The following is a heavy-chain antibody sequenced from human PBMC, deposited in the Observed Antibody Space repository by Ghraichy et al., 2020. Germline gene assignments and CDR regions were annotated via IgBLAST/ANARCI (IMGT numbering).Heavy chain of an antibody. Sequence: GGSLRLSCAASGFTFNNYAMSWVRQAPGKGLEWVSAITGSGGSTYYADSVKGRFTISRDNSKNTLYLQMNSLRAEDTAVYYCAKATKRTYYYDSSGPDAFDVWGQGTMVTVSS. J-gene: IGHJ3*01. CDR2: ITGSGGST. D-gene: IGHD3-22*01. CDR1: GFTFNNYA. CDR3: AKATKRTYYYDSSGPDAFDV. V-gene: IGHV3-23*01.